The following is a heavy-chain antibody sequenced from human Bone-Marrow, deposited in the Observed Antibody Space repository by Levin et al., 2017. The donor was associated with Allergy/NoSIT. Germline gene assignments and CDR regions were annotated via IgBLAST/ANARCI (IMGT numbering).Heavy chain of an antibody. CDR3: VKDRSSVDNWNYGGPFES. D-gene: IGHD1-7*01. Sequence: PGGSLRLSCEASGFIFNDFAMHWVRQIPGKGLEWVTGIMWNSARMDYADSVKGRFTISRDNGKKSLYLEMNALRVEDTALYYWVKDRSSVDNWNYGGPFESWGQGTLVTVSS. J-gene: IGHJ4*02. CDR1: GFIFNDFA. CDR2: IMWNSARM. V-gene: IGHV3-9*01.